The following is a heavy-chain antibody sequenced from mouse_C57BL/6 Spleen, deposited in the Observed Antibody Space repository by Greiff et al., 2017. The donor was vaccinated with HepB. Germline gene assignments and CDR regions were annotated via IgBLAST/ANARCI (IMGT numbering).Heavy chain of an antibody. CDR1: GFNIKNTY. CDR3: ALEVPYYYGSSYVQYFDY. CDR2: IDPANGNT. J-gene: IGHJ2*01. V-gene: IGHV14-3*01. Sequence: EVQLQESVAELVRPGASVKLSCTASGFNIKNTYMHWVKQRPEQGLEWIGRIDPANGNTKYAPKFQGKATITADTSSNTAYLQLSSLTSEDTAIYYCALEVPYYYGSSYVQYFDYWGQGTTLTVSS. D-gene: IGHD1-1*01.